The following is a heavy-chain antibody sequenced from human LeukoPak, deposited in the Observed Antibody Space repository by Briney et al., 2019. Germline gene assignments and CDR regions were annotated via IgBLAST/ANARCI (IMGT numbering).Heavy chain of an antibody. J-gene: IGHJ4*02. D-gene: IGHD6-19*01. CDR1: GGSISSYY. CDR2: IYYSGST. CDR3: ARGTNRRRIPGIAVAGPFFDY. V-gene: IGHV4-59*12. Sequence: PSETLSLTCTVSGGSISSYYWSWIRQPPGKGLEWIGYIYYSGSTNYNPSLKSRVTISVDTSKNQFSLKLSSVTAADTAVYYCARGTNRRRIPGIAVAGPFFDYWGQGTLVTVSS.